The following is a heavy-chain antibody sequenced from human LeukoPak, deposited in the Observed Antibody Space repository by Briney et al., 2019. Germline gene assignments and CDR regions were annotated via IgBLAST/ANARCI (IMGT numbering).Heavy chain of an antibody. CDR2: INPNSGGT. CDR1: GYTLTVYF. Sequence: ASVKVSCKASGYTLTVYFMHWVRQAPGQGLEWMGWINPNSGGTNYAQKFQGRVTMTRDTSISTAYMGLSRLRSDDTAVYYCARELSYDSSGYYFDYWGQGTLVTVSS. CDR3: ARELSYDSSGYYFDY. V-gene: IGHV1-2*02. D-gene: IGHD3-22*01. J-gene: IGHJ4*02.